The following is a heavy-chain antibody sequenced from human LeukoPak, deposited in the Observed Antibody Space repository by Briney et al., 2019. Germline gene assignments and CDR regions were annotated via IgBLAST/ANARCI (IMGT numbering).Heavy chain of an antibody. CDR2: ISNNGGYT. CDR3: AKQLGYCSDGSCYFPY. Sequence: GGSLRLSCATSGFIFSSSAMSWVRQAPGKGLEWVSAISNNGGYTYYADSVQGRFTISRDNSKSTLCLQMNSLRAEDTAVYYCAKQLGYCSDGSCYFPYWGQGTLVTVSS. CDR1: GFIFSSSA. D-gene: IGHD2-15*01. V-gene: IGHV3-23*01. J-gene: IGHJ4*02.